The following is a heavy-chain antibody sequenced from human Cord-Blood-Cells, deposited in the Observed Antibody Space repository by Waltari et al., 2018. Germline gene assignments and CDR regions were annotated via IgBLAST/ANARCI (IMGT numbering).Heavy chain of an antibody. V-gene: IGHV4-38-2*02. CDR2: IYHSGST. CDR3: ARDGKVYSSSYYYYYYGMDV. CDR1: GYSISSGYY. J-gene: IGHJ6*02. D-gene: IGHD6-6*01. Sequence: QVQLQESGPGLVKPSETLSLTCAVSGYSISSGYYSGWIRQPPGKGLEWIGSIYHSGSTYYNPSLKSRVTISVDTSKNQFSLKLSSVTAADTAVYYCARDGKVYSSSYYYYYYGMDVWGQGTTVTVSS.